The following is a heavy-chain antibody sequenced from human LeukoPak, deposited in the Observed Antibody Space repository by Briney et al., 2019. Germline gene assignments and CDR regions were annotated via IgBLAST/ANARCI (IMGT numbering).Heavy chain of an antibody. J-gene: IGHJ4*02. CDR1: GGSISSYY. D-gene: IGHD2-15*01. Sequence: SETLSLTXTVSGGSISSYYWSWIRQPPGKGLEWIGYIYYSGSTNYNPSLKSRVTISVDTSKNQFSLKLSSVTAADTAVYYCARDAYGSQFDYWGQGTLVTVSS. V-gene: IGHV4-59*01. CDR3: ARDAYGSQFDY. CDR2: IYYSGST.